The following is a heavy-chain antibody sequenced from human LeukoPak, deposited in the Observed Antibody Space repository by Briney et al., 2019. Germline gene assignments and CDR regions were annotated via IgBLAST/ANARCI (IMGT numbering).Heavy chain of an antibody. CDR1: GYTFTSYY. V-gene: IGHV1-46*01. J-gene: IGHJ3*02. CDR2: INPSGGRT. Sequence: GASVKVSCKASGYTFTSYYMHWVRQAPGQGLEWMGIINPSGGRTSYAQKFQGRVTMTRDTSTSTVYMELSSLRSEDTAVYYCARDNARLVDAFDIWGQGTMVTVSS. CDR3: ARDNARLVDAFDI. D-gene: IGHD6-6*01.